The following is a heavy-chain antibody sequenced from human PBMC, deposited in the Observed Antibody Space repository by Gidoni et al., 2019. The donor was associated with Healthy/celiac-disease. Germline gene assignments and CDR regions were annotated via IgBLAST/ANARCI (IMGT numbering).Heavy chain of an antibody. V-gene: IGHV4-59*01. CDR2: IYYSGST. CDR3: ARVRFGELTYYYYYGMDV. J-gene: IGHJ6*02. D-gene: IGHD3-10*01. CDR1: GGSISSYY. Sequence: QVQLQESGPGLVKPSETLSLTCTVSGGSISSYYWSWIRQPPGKGLEWIGYIYYSGSTNYNPSLKSRVTISVDTSKNQFSLKLSSVTAADTAVYYCARVRFGELTYYYYYGMDVWGQGTTVTVSS.